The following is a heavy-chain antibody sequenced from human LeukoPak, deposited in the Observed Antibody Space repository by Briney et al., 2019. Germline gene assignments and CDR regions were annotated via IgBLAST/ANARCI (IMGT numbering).Heavy chain of an antibody. V-gene: IGHV3-23*01. Sequence: PGGSLRLSCAASGFTFSSYAMSWVRQAPEKGLEWVSAISGSGGSTYYADSVKGRFTISRDNSKNTLYLQMNSLRAEDTAVYYCAKDRGLRYCSSTSCPYFDYWGQGTLVTVSS. CDR2: ISGSGGST. CDR1: GFTFSSYA. J-gene: IGHJ4*02. CDR3: AKDRGLRYCSSTSCPYFDY. D-gene: IGHD2-2*01.